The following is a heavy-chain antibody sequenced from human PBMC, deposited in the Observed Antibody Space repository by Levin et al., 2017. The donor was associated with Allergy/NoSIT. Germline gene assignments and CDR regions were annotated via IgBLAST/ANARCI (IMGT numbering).Heavy chain of an antibody. CDR3: ARDNGYCSGGSCYPGDY. CDR2: ISSSSSTI. Sequence: PGGSLRLSCAASGFTFSSYSMNWVRQAPGKGLEWVSYISSSSSTIYYADSVKGRFTISRDNAKNSLYLQMNSLRAEDTAVYYCARDNGYCSGGSCYPGDYWGQGTLVTVSS. D-gene: IGHD2-15*01. V-gene: IGHV3-48*01. J-gene: IGHJ4*02. CDR1: GFTFSSYS.